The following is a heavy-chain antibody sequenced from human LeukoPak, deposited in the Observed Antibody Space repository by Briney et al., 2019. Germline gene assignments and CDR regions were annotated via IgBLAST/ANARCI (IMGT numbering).Heavy chain of an antibody. CDR3: AIGGDSSTSCYRCFNY. V-gene: IGHV5-51*01. CDR1: GYSFTNYW. D-gene: IGHD2-2*01. Sequence: GESLKISCEGSGYSFTNYWIGWVRQIPGKGLEWMGIIYPDDSDTRYSPSFQGQVTISADKSIGTAYLQWSSLKASDTAMYYCAIGGDSSTSCYRCFNYWGQGTLVTVSS. CDR2: IYPDDSDT. J-gene: IGHJ4*02.